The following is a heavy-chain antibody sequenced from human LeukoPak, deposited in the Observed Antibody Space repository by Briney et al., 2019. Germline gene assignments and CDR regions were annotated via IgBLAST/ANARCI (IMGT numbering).Heavy chain of an antibody. Sequence: GGSLRLSCAASGFRFSAYAMNWVRQAPGKGLEWVAFIRYDGSNKYYADSVKGRFTISRDNSKNTLYLQMNSLRAEDTAVYYCARKTYYDFWSGSEGTFDIWGQGTMVTVSS. D-gene: IGHD3-3*01. V-gene: IGHV3-30*02. CDR1: GFRFSAYA. CDR2: IRYDGSNK. J-gene: IGHJ3*02. CDR3: ARKTYYDFWSGSEGTFDI.